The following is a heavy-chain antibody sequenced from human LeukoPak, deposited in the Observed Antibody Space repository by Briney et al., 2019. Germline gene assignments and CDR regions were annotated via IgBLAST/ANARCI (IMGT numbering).Heavy chain of an antibody. Sequence: GESLKISCKGSGYSFATYWIGWVRQMPAKGLEWMGIMYPGDSGTRYSPSLQGQVTFTADKPITNAYLQWSSLKASDTAMYYCARLSRPRYNSAWYEGWFDHWGQGTLVTVSS. CDR1: GYSFATYW. V-gene: IGHV5-51*04. D-gene: IGHD6-19*01. J-gene: IGHJ5*02. CDR3: ARLSRPRYNSAWYEGWFDH. CDR2: MYPGDSGT.